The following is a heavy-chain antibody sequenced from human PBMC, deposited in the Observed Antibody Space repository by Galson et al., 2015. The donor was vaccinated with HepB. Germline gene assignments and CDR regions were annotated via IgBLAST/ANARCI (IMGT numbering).Heavy chain of an antibody. CDR1: GFTFSSYS. V-gene: IGHV3-21*01. Sequence: SLRLSCAASGFTFSSYSMNWVRQAPGKGLEWVSSISSSSSYIYYADSVKGRFTISRDNAKNSLYLQMNSLRAEDTAVYYCAREYDYGGKATDYWGQGTLVTVSS. CDR3: AREYDYGGKATDY. CDR2: ISSSSSYI. D-gene: IGHD4-23*01. J-gene: IGHJ4*02.